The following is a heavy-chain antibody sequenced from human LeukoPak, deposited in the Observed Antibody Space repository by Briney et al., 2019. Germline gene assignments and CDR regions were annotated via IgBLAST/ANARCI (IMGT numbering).Heavy chain of an antibody. J-gene: IGHJ4*02. CDR2: ISYDGSNK. V-gene: IGHV3-30*01. CDR1: VVTFSSYA. CDR3: AREAPGDY. Sequence: PGGSLRLSCAASVVTFSSYAMRGVRQAPGKGLEWVAVISYDGSNKYYADSVKGRFTICRDNSNNPLYLQMNSLRAEDTAVYYCAREAPGDYWGQGTLVTVSS.